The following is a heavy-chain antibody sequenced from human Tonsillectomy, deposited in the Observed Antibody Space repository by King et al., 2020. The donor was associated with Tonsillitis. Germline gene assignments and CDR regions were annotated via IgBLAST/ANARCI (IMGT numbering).Heavy chain of an antibody. V-gene: IGHV3-9*01. CDR3: AKDADDFWTGYFDY. Sequence: EVQLVESGGGWVQPGRSLRLSCAASGFTFDDYAMHWVRQAPGKGLEWVSGISWNSGSLGYADSVKGRFTISRDNAKNSLYLQMNSLTAEDTALYFCAKDADDFWTGYFDYWGQGTLVTVSS. CDR1: GFTFDDYA. CDR2: ISWNSGSL. D-gene: IGHD3/OR15-3a*01. J-gene: IGHJ4*02.